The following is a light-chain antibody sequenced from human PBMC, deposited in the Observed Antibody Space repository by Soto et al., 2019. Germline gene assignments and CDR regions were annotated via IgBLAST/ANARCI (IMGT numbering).Light chain of an antibody. CDR1: QSIDMW. V-gene: IGKV1-5*01. J-gene: IGKJ1*01. Sequence: DIQMTQSPATLSASLGDRFTITCLAIQSIDMWLAWYRQKPGKAPNLLIYDASSLXGGVTSRFSGSGSGTEFTLTISSLQPDDFATYYCQQYNSYSEAFGQGTKVDIK. CDR2: DAS. CDR3: QQYNSYSEA.